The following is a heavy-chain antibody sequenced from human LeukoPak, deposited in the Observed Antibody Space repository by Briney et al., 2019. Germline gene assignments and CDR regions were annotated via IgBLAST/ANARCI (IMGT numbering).Heavy chain of an antibody. CDR1: GFTFDDYG. V-gene: IGHV3-20*04. Sequence: GGSLRLSCAASGFTFDDYGMSWVRQAPGKGLEWVSGINWNGGSTGYADSVKGRFTISRDNSKNTLYLQMNSLRAEDTAVYYCAKVRIAARLFDYWGQGTLVTVSS. D-gene: IGHD6-6*01. CDR3: AKVRIAARLFDY. J-gene: IGHJ4*02. CDR2: INWNGGST.